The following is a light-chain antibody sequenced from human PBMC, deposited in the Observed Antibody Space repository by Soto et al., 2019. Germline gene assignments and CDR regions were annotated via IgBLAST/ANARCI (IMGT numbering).Light chain of an antibody. CDR1: QGISSA. CDR3: QPFNSYPYT. V-gene: IGKV1-13*02. J-gene: IGKJ2*01. CDR2: DSS. Sequence: AIQLTQSPSSLSASVGDRVTITCRASQGISSALAWYQQKPGKAPKLLIYDSSSFESGVPSRFSGSGSGTDFTLTISSLQPEDFATYYCQPFNSYPYTFGQGTKLEIK.